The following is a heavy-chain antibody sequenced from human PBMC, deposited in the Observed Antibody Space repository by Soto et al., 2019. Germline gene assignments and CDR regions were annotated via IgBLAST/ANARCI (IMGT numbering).Heavy chain of an antibody. J-gene: IGHJ4*02. CDR3: AKVKASDYGDYGAPDVRNYFDY. D-gene: IGHD4-17*01. CDR2: ISGSGGST. Sequence: GGSLRLSCAASGFTFSSYAMSWVRQAPGKGLEWVSAISGSGGSTYYADSVKGRFTISRDNSKNTLYLQMNSLRAEDTAVYYCAKVKASDYGDYGAPDVRNYFDYWGQGTLVTVSS. V-gene: IGHV3-23*01. CDR1: GFTFSSYA.